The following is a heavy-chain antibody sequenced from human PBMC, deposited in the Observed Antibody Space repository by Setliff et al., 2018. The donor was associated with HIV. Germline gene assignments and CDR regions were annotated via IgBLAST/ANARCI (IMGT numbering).Heavy chain of an antibody. J-gene: IGHJ4*02. CDR1: GGSITRTPYY. V-gene: IGHV4-39*07. CDR3: ARIGTPRTIDY. CDR2: IHHSGTA. Sequence: TLSLTCTVSGGSITRTPYYWGWIRQPPGKGLEWIGSIHHSGTAYDNPSLKSRVTMSVDTSENQFSLKLSSVTAADTAVYYCARIGTPRTIDYWGQGTLVTVSS. D-gene: IGHD1-7*01.